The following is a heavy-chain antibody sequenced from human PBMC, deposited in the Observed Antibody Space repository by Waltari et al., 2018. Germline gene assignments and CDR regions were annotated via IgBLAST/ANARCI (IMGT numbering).Heavy chain of an antibody. CDR1: GFTFSSYW. Sequence: EVQLVESGGGLVQPGGSLRLSCAASGFTFSSYWMSWVRQAPGKGLECGANRKQDGSEKYYVDSVKGRFTISRDNAKNSLYLQMNSLRAEDTAVYYCAREVEYSSSFDYWGQGTLVTVSS. CDR3: AREVEYSSSFDY. D-gene: IGHD6-6*01. J-gene: IGHJ4*02. CDR2: RKQDGSEK. V-gene: IGHV3-7*01.